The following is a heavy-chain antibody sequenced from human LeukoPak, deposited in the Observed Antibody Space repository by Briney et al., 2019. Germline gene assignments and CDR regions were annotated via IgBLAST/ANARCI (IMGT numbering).Heavy chain of an antibody. V-gene: IGHV3-21*01. Sequence: GGSLRLSCVAPGFTLSSYNMKWVRQAPGKRLEWVSSISWRSSDIEYADSVKGRFIISRDNAKNTLYLQLNSLRAEDTAVYYCARVIVGATGSDYWGQGTLVTISS. CDR3: ARVIVGATGSDY. CDR1: GFTLSSYN. D-gene: IGHD1-26*01. CDR2: ISWRSSDI. J-gene: IGHJ4*02.